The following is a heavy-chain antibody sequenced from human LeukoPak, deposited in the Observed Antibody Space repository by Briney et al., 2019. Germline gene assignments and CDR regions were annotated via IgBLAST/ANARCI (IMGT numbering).Heavy chain of an antibody. CDR2: INHGRST. CDR1: GGSFSGYY. D-gene: IGHD3-3*02. J-gene: IGHJ4*02. Sequence: SETLSLTCAVSGGSFSGYYWSWIRQPPGKGLEWIGEINHGRSTNYNPSLKSRVTMSVDTSKNQFSLKLSSVTAADTAIYYCARGQFWSGYSIWGQGTLVTVSS. CDR3: ARGQFWSGYSI. V-gene: IGHV4-34*01.